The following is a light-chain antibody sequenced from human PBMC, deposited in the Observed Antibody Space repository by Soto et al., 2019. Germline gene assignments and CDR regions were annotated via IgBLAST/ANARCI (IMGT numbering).Light chain of an antibody. Sequence: EIVLTQSPGTLSLSPGERASLSCRASQSVTSSYLAWYQQKPGQAPRLLIYVASNRATGIPDRFSGSGSGRDFTLNINRLEPEDFAVYYCQQYGSSPWTFGQGTKVEIK. CDR2: VAS. J-gene: IGKJ1*01. V-gene: IGKV3-20*01. CDR1: QSVTSSY. CDR3: QQYGSSPWT.